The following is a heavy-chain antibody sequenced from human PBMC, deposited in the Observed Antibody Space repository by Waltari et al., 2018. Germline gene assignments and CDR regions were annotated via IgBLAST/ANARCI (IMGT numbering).Heavy chain of an antibody. CDR3: ARKIAAAEGAFDI. Sequence: QVQLVQSGAEVKKPGSSVKVSCKASGGTFSSSDISWVRQAPGQGLEWMGRIIPIFGTANYAQKFQGRVTITADKSTSTAYMELSSLRSEDTAVYYCARKIAAAEGAFDIWGQGTMVTVSS. CDR1: GGTFSSSD. CDR2: IIPIFGTA. V-gene: IGHV1-69*13. J-gene: IGHJ3*02. D-gene: IGHD6-13*01.